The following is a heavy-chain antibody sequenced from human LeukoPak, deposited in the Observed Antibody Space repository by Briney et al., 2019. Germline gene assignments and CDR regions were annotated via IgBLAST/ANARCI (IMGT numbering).Heavy chain of an antibody. Sequence: SETLSLTCAVYGGSFSGYYWGWIRQPPGKGLEWIGEINHSGSTNYNPSLKSRVTISVDTSKNQFSLKLSSVTAADTAVYYCARDVPGNYGGYYFDYWGQGTLVTVSS. V-gene: IGHV4-34*01. D-gene: IGHD4-23*01. CDR1: GGSFSGYY. CDR2: INHSGST. J-gene: IGHJ4*02. CDR3: ARDVPGNYGGYYFDY.